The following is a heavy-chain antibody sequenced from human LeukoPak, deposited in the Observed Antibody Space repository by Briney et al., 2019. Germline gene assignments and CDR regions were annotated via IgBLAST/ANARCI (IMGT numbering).Heavy chain of an antibody. CDR2: VYYSGST. J-gene: IGHJ5*02. CDR3: ATRSAGPRRGAIRGSRGNPSWFDP. D-gene: IGHD6-13*01. CDR1: GGSISSGTYY. Sequence: SETLSLTCTVSGGSISSGTYYWGRIRQPPGKGLQWIGSVYYSGSTYYNPSLQSRVTISVDTSKNHFSLKLSSVTAADTAVYYCATRSAGPRRGAIRGSRGNPSWFDPWGQGTLVTVSS. V-gene: IGHV4-39*07.